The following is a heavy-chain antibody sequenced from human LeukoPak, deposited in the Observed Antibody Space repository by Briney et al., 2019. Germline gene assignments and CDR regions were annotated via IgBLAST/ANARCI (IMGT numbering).Heavy chain of an antibody. Sequence: GASVKVSCKASGCTFTSYDINWVRQATGQGLEWMGWMNPNSGNTGYAQKFQGRVTMTRDTSTSTVYMELSSLRSEDTAVYYCARDLYYGSGSYGGYWGQGTLVTVSS. CDR3: ARDLYYGSGSYGGY. D-gene: IGHD3-10*01. V-gene: IGHV1-8*01. J-gene: IGHJ4*02. CDR1: GCTFTSYD. CDR2: MNPNSGNT.